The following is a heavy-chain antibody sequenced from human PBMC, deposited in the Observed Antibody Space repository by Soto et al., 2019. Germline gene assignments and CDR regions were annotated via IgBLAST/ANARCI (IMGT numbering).Heavy chain of an antibody. V-gene: IGHV1-18*01. CDR2: ISVYNGNT. Sequence: QVQRVQSGAEVKKPGASVKVSCKAAGYRFISYGITWVRQAPGQGLEWMGWISVYNGNTKYAQNLQGRVTMTRDTSTSTVYMELRSRPPDDTAVYYCAGNLGPDLGVTSGSFDPWGQGTLVTVSS. J-gene: IGHJ5*02. CDR3: AGNLGPDLGVTSGSFDP. D-gene: IGHD2-21*02. CDR1: GYRFISYG.